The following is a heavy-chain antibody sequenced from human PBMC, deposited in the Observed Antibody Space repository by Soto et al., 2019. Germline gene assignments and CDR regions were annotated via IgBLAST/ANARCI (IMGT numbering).Heavy chain of an antibody. J-gene: IGHJ4*02. D-gene: IGHD1-1*01. Sequence: EVHLVESGGGLVKPGGSLRLSCAASGLPFSKAWMSWVRQAPGKGLEWVGRIKNKRTTDYAAPVRDRFTISRDDSQNMVYLQMDSLKTEDTAVYYCTTDEADNGKDGDFDYWGQGTLVTVSS. CDR1: GLPFSKAW. CDR3: TTDEADNGKDGDFDY. CDR2: IKNKRTT. V-gene: IGHV3-15*01.